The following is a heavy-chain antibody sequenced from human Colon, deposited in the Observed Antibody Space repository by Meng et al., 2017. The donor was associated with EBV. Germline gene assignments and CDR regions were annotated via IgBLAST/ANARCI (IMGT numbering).Heavy chain of an antibody. CDR1: GGSLSGYY. Sequence: QGQLQKWGAGLLKPPETLSLTCRVSGGSLSGYYWSWIRQPPGKGLEWIGEINHSGNTNYNPSLKSRVTISIDTSKNQFSLKLSSVTDADTAVYFCARGEPVPGHFLKSWGQGTLVTVSS. CDR3: ARGEPVPGHFLKS. V-gene: IGHV4-34*01. CDR2: INHSGNT. D-gene: IGHD6-19*01. J-gene: IGHJ5*02.